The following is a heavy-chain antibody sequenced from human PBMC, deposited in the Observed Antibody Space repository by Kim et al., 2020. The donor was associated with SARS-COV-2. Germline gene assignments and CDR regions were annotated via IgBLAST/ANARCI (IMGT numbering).Heavy chain of an antibody. D-gene: IGHD3-10*01. CDR2: ISYDGSNK. J-gene: IGHJ5*02. CDR3: AKNYGSGSLPPLEFDP. CDR1: GFTFSSYG. Sequence: GGSLRLSCAASGFTFSSYGMHWVRQAPGKGLEWVAVISYDGSNKYYADSVKGRFTISRDNSKNTLYLQMNSLRAEDTAVYYCAKNYGSGSLPPLEFDPWGQGTLVTVSS. V-gene: IGHV3-30*18.